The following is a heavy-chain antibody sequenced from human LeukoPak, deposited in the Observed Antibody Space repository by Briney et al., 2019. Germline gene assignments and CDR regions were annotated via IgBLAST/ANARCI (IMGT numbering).Heavy chain of an antibody. CDR1: GFTFSSYE. D-gene: IGHD6-13*01. V-gene: IGHV3-48*03. CDR2: ISSSGSTI. Sequence: GSLRLSCAASGFTFSSYEMNWVRQAPGKGLEWVSYISSSGSTIYYADSVKGRFTISRDNAKNSLYLQMNSLRAEDTAVYYCARVGIAAAGDYWGLGTLVTVSS. J-gene: IGHJ4*02. CDR3: ARVGIAAAGDY.